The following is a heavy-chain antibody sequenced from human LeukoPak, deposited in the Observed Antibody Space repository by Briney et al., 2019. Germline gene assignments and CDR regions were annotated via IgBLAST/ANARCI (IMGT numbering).Heavy chain of an antibody. CDR3: ARAADHSEFWSGYYIHFDY. V-gene: IGHV4-30-4*01. CDR1: GGSISSGDYY. D-gene: IGHD3-3*01. J-gene: IGHJ4*02. CDR2: IYYSGST. Sequence: RTSETLSLTCTVSGGSISSGDYYWSWIRQPPGKGLEWIGYIYYSGSTYYNPSLKSRVTISVDTSKNQFSLKLSSVTAADTAVYYCARAADHSEFWSGYYIHFDYWGQGTLVTVSS.